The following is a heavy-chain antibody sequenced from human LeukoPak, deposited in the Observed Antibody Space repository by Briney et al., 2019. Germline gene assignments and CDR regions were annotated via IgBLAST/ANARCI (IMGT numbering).Heavy chain of an antibody. J-gene: IGHJ6*02. CDR1: GFPFSTSW. D-gene: IGHD2-15*01. Sequence: PGGSLRLSCAASGFPFSTSWMHWVRQVPGQGLVWVSHVNNDGSSTTYADSVKGRFTISRDNAKNTLYLQMNSLRAEDTSVYYCASGLRCSGGACYGLDVWGQGTTVTVSS. CDR3: ASGLRCSGGACYGLDV. V-gene: IGHV3-74*01. CDR2: VNNDGSST.